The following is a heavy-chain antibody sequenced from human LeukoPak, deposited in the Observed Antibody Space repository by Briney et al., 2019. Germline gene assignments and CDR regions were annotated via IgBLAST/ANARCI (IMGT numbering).Heavy chain of an antibody. V-gene: IGHV1-2*04. Sequence: GASVKVSCKASGYTFTGYYMHWVRQAPGQGLEWMGWINPNSGGTNYAQKFQGWVTMTRDTSISTAYMELSRLRSDDTAVYYCARLRRQQLAVNWFDPWGQGTLVTVSS. CDR1: GYTFTGYY. J-gene: IGHJ5*02. D-gene: IGHD6-13*01. CDR2: INPNSGGT. CDR3: ARLRRQQLAVNWFDP.